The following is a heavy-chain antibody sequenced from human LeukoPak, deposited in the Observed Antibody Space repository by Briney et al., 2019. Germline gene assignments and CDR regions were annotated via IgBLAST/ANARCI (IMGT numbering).Heavy chain of an antibody. CDR2: ISYDGSNE. Sequence: GGSLRLSCAASGFTFSSYVMHWVRQAPGKGLEWVAIISYDGSNEYYADSVKGRSTISRDNSKNTLYLQMNSLRAEDTAVYYCAKDADIVVSSYFDYWGQGTLVTVSS. D-gene: IGHD2-2*01. CDR3: AKDADIVVSSYFDY. CDR1: GFTFSSYV. J-gene: IGHJ4*02. V-gene: IGHV3-30*04.